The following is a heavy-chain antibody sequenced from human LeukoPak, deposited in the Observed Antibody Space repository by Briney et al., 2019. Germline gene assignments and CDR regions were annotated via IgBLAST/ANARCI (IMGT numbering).Heavy chain of an antibody. CDR3: AKAGGWFGELLQTSADNWFDP. J-gene: IGHJ5*02. Sequence: PGGSLRLSCAASGFTFSSYAMSWVRQAPGKGLEWVSAISGRGGSTYYADSVKGRFTISRDNSKNTLYLQMNSLRAEDTAVYYCAKAGGWFGELLQTSADNWFDPWGQGTLVTVSS. D-gene: IGHD3-10*01. V-gene: IGHV3-23*01. CDR1: GFTFSSYA. CDR2: ISGRGGST.